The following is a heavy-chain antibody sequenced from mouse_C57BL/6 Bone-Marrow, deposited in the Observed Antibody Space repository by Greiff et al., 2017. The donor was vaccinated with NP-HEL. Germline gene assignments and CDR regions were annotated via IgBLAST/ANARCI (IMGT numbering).Heavy chain of an antibody. V-gene: IGHV1-80*01. CDR2: IYPGDGDT. CDR1: GYAFSSYW. J-gene: IGHJ3*01. CDR3: ARSAYGNYLFAY. D-gene: IGHD2-1*01. Sequence: QVQLKESGAELVKPGASVKISCKASGYAFSSYWMNWVKQRPGKGLEWIGQIYPGDGDTNYNGKFKGKATLTADKSSSTAYMQLSSLTSEDSAVYFCARSAYGNYLFAYWGQGTLVTVSA.